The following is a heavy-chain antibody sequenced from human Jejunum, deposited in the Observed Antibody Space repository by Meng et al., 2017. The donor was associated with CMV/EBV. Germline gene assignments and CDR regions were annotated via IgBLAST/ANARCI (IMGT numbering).Heavy chain of an antibody. CDR2: ISAHNGNT. V-gene: IGHV1-18*01. J-gene: IGHJ4*02. D-gene: IGHD3-10*02. Sequence: QVQLVQSGAEVKKPGASMKVSCKASGYTFTTNGISWVRQAPGQGLEWMGWISAHNGNTIYVQKFQGRVTMTTDTSTTTAYMELRSLRSDDTAMYYCARDVNYVPDYWGQGTLVTAS. CDR1: GYTFTTNG. CDR3: ARDVNYVPDY.